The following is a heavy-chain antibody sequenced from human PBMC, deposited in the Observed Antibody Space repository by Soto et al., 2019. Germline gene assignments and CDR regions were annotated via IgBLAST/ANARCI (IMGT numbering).Heavy chain of an antibody. CDR2: IMPDGNKK. CDR1: AFDFGGSW. V-gene: IGHV3-7*01. D-gene: IGHD6-19*01. CDR3: ARGGRWLDFHS. J-gene: IGHJ4*02. Sequence: EVQLVESGGGLVQPGESLRLSCAPSAFDFGGSWMSWFRQAPGKGLEWVANIMPDGNKKYYVDSVKGRFTISRDNTKNSLVLQMNSLRAEDTAVYYCARGGRWLDFHSWGQGTLVTVSS.